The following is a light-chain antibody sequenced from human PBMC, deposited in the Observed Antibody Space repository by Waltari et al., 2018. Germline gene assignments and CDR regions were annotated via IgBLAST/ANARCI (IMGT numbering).Light chain of an antibody. V-gene: IGLV2-8*01. CDR1: SSDVGGYAH. Sequence: QSALTQPPSPSGSPVQSVTISCPGTSSDVGGYAHRSWDQQHPDKTPKLMIYEVTQRPSGVPDRFSGSKSGNTASLTVSGLQAEDEADYYCSSYAGSNLWVFGGGTKLTVL. CDR2: EVT. CDR3: SSYAGSNLWV. J-gene: IGLJ3*02.